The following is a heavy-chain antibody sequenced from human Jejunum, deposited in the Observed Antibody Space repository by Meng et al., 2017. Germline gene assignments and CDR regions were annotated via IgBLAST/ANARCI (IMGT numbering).Heavy chain of an antibody. CDR3: ARGTGSYGSGMDV. CDR2: FYHDGTT. V-gene: IGHV4-38-2*01. D-gene: IGHD1-26*01. Sequence: SETLSLTCAVSGYSISSASYWGWIRQSPGKGRAWIGNFYHDGTTYYNPSLKSRVTISVDTSKNQFSLKLSSVTAAETAVYYCARGTGSYGSGMDVWGQGTTVTVSS. J-gene: IGHJ6*02. CDR1: GYSISSASY.